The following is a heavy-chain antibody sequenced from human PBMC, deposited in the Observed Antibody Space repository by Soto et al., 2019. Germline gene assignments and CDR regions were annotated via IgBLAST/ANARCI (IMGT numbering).Heavy chain of an antibody. CDR3: AAHVVVAATGPNDAFDI. CDR1: GGTFSCYA. CDR2: IIPIFGTA. D-gene: IGHD2-15*01. J-gene: IGHJ3*02. Sequence: SSVKVSCKASGGTFSCYAISWVRQAPGQGLEWMGGIIPIFGTANYAQKFQGRVTITADESTSTAYMELSSLRSEDTAVYYCAAHVVVAATGPNDAFDIWGQGTMVTVS. V-gene: IGHV1-69*13.